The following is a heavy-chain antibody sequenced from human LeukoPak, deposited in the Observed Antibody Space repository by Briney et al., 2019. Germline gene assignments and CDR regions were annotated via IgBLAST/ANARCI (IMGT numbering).Heavy chain of an antibody. CDR2: ISSSCSTI. CDR1: GFTFSSYE. V-gene: IGHV3-48*03. D-gene: IGHD2-2*01. CDR3: ADENGQLLSSG. Sequence: GGSLRLSCAASGFTFSSYEMNWVRQAPGKGLEWVSYISSSCSTIYYADSVKGRFTISRDNAKNSLYLQMNSLRAEDTAVYYCADENGQLLSSGWGQGTLVTVSS. J-gene: IGHJ4*02.